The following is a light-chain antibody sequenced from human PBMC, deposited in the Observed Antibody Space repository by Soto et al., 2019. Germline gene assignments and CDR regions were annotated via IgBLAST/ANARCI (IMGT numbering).Light chain of an antibody. CDR2: DTS. CDR3: QQYDNWPPCT. CDR1: QNVRSN. Sequence: EIMMTQSPATLSVSLGERATLSCRASQNVRSNLAWYQQRPGQAPRLLIYDTSTRATGVPARFSGSGSGTEFSLTISSLQSEDFAVYYCQQYDNWPPCTFGQGTKLEVK. V-gene: IGKV3-15*01. J-gene: IGKJ2*02.